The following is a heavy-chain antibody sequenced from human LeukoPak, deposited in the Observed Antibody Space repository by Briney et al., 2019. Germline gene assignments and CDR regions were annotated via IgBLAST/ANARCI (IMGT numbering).Heavy chain of an antibody. CDR2: ISVYNGNT. CDR1: GYTFSSYG. V-gene: IGHV1-18*01. D-gene: IGHD3-10*01. CDR3: ARIASDGSGTNHY. J-gene: IGHJ4*02. Sequence: VASVKVSCKASGYTFSSYGITWVRQAPGQGLEWMGWISVYNGNTKSAQNLQGRVIMTTDISTNTAHMELRSLRSDDTAVYYCARIASDGSGTNHYWGQGTQVIVSS.